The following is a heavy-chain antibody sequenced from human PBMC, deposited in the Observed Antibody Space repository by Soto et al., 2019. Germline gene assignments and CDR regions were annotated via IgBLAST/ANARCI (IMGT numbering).Heavy chain of an antibody. V-gene: IGHV6-1*01. J-gene: IGHJ3*02. CDR2: TYYRSKWYI. CDR3: AREMKSGHDEDAFDI. D-gene: IGHD5-12*01. CDR1: GDSVSSNSAA. Sequence: SQTLSLTCAISGDSVSSNSAAWNWIRQSPSRGVEWLGRTYYRSKWYIDYAVTVKSRITITPDTSNSKFSLQLNSVSPEDTAVYYCAREMKSGHDEDAFDIWGQGTLVTVSS.